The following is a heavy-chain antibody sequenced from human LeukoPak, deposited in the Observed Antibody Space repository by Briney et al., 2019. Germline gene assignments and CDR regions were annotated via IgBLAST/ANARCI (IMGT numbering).Heavy chain of an antibody. Sequence: GGSLRLSCAASGFTFSSYGMHWVRQAPGKGLEWVTFILYDGSNKYYADSVKGRFTISRDNSKNTVYLQMNSLRAEDTAVYNCANGVTTNYFDYRGQGTLVTVSS. CDR2: ILYDGSNK. V-gene: IGHV3-30*18. J-gene: IGHJ4*02. D-gene: IGHD4-11*01. CDR3: ANGVTTNYFDY. CDR1: GFTFSSYG.